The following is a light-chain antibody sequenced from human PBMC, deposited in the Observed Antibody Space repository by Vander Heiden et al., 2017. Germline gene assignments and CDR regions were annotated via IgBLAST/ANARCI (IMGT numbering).Light chain of an antibody. V-gene: IGKV3-11*01. CDR3: QQRSNWPLT. CDR2: DAS. J-gene: IGKJ4*01. Sequence: EVVLTQSPATLSLSPGERATLPCRASQSVSSYLAWYQQKPGQAPRLLIYDASNRATGIPARFSGSGSGTDFTLTISNLDPEDFALYYCQQRSNWPLTFGGGTKVEIK. CDR1: QSVSSY.